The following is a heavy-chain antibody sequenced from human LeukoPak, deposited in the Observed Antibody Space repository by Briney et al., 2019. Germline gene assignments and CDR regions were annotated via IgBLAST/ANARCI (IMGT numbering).Heavy chain of an antibody. CDR2: MNPNSGNT. CDR3: ARLRIRGVIHYYYYMDV. CDR1: GYTFTSYD. D-gene: IGHD3-10*01. V-gene: IGHV1-8*01. Sequence: ASVKVSCKASGYTFTSYDINWVRQATGQGLEWMGGMNPNSGNTGYAQKFQGRVTMTRNTAISTAYMELSSLRSEDTAVYYCARLRIRGVIHYYYYMDVWGKGTTVTISS. J-gene: IGHJ6*03.